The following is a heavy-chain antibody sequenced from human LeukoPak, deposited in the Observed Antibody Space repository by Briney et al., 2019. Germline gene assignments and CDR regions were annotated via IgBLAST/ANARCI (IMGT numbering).Heavy chain of an antibody. Sequence: GGSLRLSCAASGFIFMNYWMHWVRQAPGKGLEWLSRINSDGSATDYADSVKGRFTISKDNAKDTLYLQMDGLGAGDTAVYYCVRGGQYYFSSYDHWGQGTLVTVSS. CDR3: VRGGQYYFSSYDH. CDR1: GFIFMNYW. D-gene: IGHD3-10*01. CDR2: INSDGSAT. J-gene: IGHJ4*02. V-gene: IGHV3-74*01.